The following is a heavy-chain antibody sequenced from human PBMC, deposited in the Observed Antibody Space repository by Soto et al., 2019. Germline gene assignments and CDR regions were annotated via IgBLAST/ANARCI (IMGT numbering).Heavy chain of an antibody. J-gene: IGHJ5*02. CDR2: ISYTGST. CDR1: GASISSSSYY. D-gene: IGHD6-19*01. V-gene: IGHV4-39*01. CDR3: ARRRYSIGWSTNWFDP. Sequence: SETLSLTCTVSGASISSSSYYWGWIRQPPGKGLEWIGSISYTGSTYYNPSLKSRVTMSVDTSKNQFSLKLTSVTAADTAVYYCARRRYSIGWSTNWFDPWGQRTLVTVSS.